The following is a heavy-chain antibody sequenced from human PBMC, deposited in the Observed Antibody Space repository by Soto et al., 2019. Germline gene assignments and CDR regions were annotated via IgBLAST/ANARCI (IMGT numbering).Heavy chain of an antibody. Sequence: SETLSLTCTVSGDSISGGNYYWTWIRQHPGRGLEWIGYIYYTGTTHYSPSLQSRVTMSVDTSKNQISLTLTSLTPADTAVYFCARTVWEPHAFDFWGQGIMVTVSS. CDR2: IYYTGTT. V-gene: IGHV4-31*03. D-gene: IGHD1-26*01. J-gene: IGHJ3*01. CDR3: ARTVWEPHAFDF. CDR1: GDSISGGNYY.